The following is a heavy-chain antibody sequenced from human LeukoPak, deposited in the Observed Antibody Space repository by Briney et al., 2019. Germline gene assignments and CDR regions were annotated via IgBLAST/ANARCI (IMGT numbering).Heavy chain of an antibody. CDR1: GFTFRDYY. J-gene: IGHJ5*02. Sequence: GGSLRLSCSASGFTFRDYYMSWIRQAPGKGLEWVSYISSSGSTIYYADSVKGRFTISRDNAKNSLYLQMNSLRAEDTAVYYCARDLPADYYGSGSYPNWFDPWGQGTLVTVSS. D-gene: IGHD3-10*01. CDR3: ARDLPADYYGSGSYPNWFDP. CDR2: ISSSGSTI. V-gene: IGHV3-11*01.